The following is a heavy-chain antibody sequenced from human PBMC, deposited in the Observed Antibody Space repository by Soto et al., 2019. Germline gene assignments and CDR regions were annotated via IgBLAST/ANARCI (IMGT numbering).Heavy chain of an antibody. V-gene: IGHV1-69*12. Sequence: QVQLVQSGAEVKKPGSSVKVSCKASGDTVSSYAFSWVRQAPGQGLAWMGGIIPIFGTPNYAQKFQGRVTITADESTSTAYMELSSLRSEDTAVYYCARETYSSSWRLFDYWGQGTLVTVSS. J-gene: IGHJ4*02. CDR3: ARETYSSSWRLFDY. D-gene: IGHD6-13*01. CDR1: GDTVSSYA. CDR2: IIPIFGTP.